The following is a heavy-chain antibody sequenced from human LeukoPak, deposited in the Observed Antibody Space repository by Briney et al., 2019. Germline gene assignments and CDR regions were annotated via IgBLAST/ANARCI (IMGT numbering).Heavy chain of an antibody. CDR3: ARGRMGMVRGVNFYYMDV. V-gene: IGHV4-59*01. J-gene: IGHJ6*03. CDR1: GGSISSYY. D-gene: IGHD3-10*01. Sequence: PSETLSLTCTVSGGSISSYYWSWIRQPPGRGLEWIGYSYYSGSTNYNPSLKSRVTISVDTSKNQFSLKLSSVTAADTAVYYCARGRMGMVRGVNFYYMDVWGKGTTVTISS. CDR2: SYYSGST.